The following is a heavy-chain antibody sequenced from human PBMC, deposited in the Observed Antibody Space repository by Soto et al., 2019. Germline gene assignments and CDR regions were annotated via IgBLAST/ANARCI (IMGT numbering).Heavy chain of an antibody. CDR1: GFTFSSYG. Sequence: QVQLVESGGGVVQPGRSLRLSCAASGFTFSSYGMHWVRQAPGKGLEWVAVIWYDGSNKYYADSVKGRFTISRDNSKNTLDLQMSGLRAEDRAGYYCVRVTVTLDYWGQGCLVGVSS. D-gene: IGHD2-21*02. V-gene: IGHV3-33*01. J-gene: IGHJ4*02. CDR2: IWYDGSNK. CDR3: VRVTVTLDY.